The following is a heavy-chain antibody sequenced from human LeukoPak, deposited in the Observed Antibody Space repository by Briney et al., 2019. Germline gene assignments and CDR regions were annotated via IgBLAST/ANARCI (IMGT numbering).Heavy chain of an antibody. D-gene: IGHD5-24*01. CDR1: EFTFSTYW. Sequence: GGSLRLSCAASEFTFSTYWMSWVRQAPGKGLEWVSAISGSGGSTYYADSVKGRFTISRDNSKNTLYLQVNSLRAEDTAVYYCAKARWLQSEFDPWGQGTLVTVSS. J-gene: IGHJ5*02. V-gene: IGHV3-23*01. CDR2: ISGSGGST. CDR3: AKARWLQSEFDP.